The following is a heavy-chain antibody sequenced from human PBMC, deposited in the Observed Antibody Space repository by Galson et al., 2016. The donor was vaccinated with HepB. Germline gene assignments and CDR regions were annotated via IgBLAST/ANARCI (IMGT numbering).Heavy chain of an antibody. CDR1: GGTFSSYA. CDR3: ARDVQFRFDY. CDR2: IIPIYGTT. J-gene: IGHJ4*02. V-gene: IGHV1-69*13. Sequence: SVKVSCKASGGTFSSYAISWVRQAPGQGLEWMGGIIPIYGTTNFALKFQGRVTITADESMTTAYMELSSLRSDDTAVYYCARDVQFRFDYWGQGTLVTVSS. D-gene: IGHD4-11*01.